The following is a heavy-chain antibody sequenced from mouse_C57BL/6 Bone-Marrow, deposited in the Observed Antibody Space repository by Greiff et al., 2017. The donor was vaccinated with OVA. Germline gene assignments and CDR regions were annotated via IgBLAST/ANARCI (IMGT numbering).Heavy chain of an antibody. CDR3: ARDGYTGYFDV. J-gene: IGHJ1*03. CDR2: ISYDGSN. V-gene: IGHV3-6*01. Sequence: EVKLQESGPGLVKPSQSLSLTCSVTGYSITSGYYWNWIRQFPGNKLEWMGYISYDGSNNYNPSLKNRISITRDTSKNQFFLKLNSVTTEDTATYYCARDGYTGYFDVWGTGTTVTVSS. CDR1: GYSITSGYY. D-gene: IGHD2-2*01.